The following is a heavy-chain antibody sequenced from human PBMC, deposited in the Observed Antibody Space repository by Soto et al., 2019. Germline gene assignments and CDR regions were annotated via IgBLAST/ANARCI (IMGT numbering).Heavy chain of an antibody. CDR1: GYTFTSYA. Sequence: QVQLVQSGAEEKKPGASVKVSCKASGYTFTSYAMHWVRQAPGQRLEWMGRINAGNGNTKYSQKFQGRVTITRDTSGSTAYMELSRLRSEDTAVYYCARGSGYYYWDDYWGQGTLVTVSS. J-gene: IGHJ4*02. CDR3: ARGSGYYYWDDY. CDR2: INAGNGNT. V-gene: IGHV1-3*05. D-gene: IGHD3-22*01.